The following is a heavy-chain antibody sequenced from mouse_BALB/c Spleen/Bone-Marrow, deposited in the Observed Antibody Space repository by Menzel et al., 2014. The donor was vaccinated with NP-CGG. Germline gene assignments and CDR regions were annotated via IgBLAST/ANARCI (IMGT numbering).Heavy chain of an antibody. J-gene: IGHJ3*01. Sequence: EVQLVESGGGLVQPGGSLRLSCATSGFTFTDYYMSWVRQPPGKALEWLGFIRNKANGYTTEYNASVRGRFTISRDNSQSILYLQMNTLRAEDSATYYCARNGLAWSAYWGQGTLVTVSA. CDR2: IRNKANGYTT. D-gene: IGHD4-1*01. V-gene: IGHV7-3*02. CDR1: GFTFTDYY. CDR3: ARNGLAWSAY.